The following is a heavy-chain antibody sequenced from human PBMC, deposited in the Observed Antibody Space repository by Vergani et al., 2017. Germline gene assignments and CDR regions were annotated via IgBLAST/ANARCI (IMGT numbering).Heavy chain of an antibody. Sequence: QVQLQQWGAGLLKPSETLSLTCAVYGGSFSGYYWSWIRQPPGKGLEWIGEINHSGSTNYNPSLKSRVTVSVDTSQNLFSLKLSSVAAADTAVYYCASSVGKVPAASHYGMDVWGQGTTVTVSS. CDR2: INHSGST. CDR3: ASSVGKVPAASHYGMDV. J-gene: IGHJ6*02. CDR1: GGSFSGYY. V-gene: IGHV4-34*01. D-gene: IGHD2-2*01.